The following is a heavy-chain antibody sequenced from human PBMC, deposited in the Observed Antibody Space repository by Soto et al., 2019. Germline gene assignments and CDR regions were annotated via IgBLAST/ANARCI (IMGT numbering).Heavy chain of an antibody. CDR3: AHQSIAAAGTGWFDP. J-gene: IGHJ5*02. CDR1: GFSLSTSGVG. V-gene: IGHV2-5*02. CDR2: IYWDDDK. D-gene: IGHD6-13*01. Sequence: QITLKESGPTLVKPTQTLTLTCTFSGFSLSTSGVGVGWIRQPPGKALEWLALIYWDDDKRYSPSLKSRLTITKDTSKNQVVLTMTNMDPVDTATYYCAHQSIAAAGTGWFDPWGQGTLVTVSS.